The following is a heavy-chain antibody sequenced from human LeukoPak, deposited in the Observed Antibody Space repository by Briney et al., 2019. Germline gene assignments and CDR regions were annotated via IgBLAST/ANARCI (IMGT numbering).Heavy chain of an antibody. D-gene: IGHD5-24*01. CDR1: GFTFSSYA. V-gene: IGHV3-30*04. Sequence: GGSLRLSCAASGFTFSSYAMHWVRQAPGKGLEWVAVISYDGTNKYFADSVKGRITISRDNSKNTLYLQMNSLRVEDTAVYYCAKDRHRGGYDPDGMDVWGQGTTVTVSS. CDR3: AKDRHRGGYDPDGMDV. J-gene: IGHJ6*02. CDR2: ISYDGTNK.